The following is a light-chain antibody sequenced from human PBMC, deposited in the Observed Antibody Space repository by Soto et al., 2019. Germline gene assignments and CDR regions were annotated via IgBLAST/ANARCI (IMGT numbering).Light chain of an antibody. CDR1: SSNIGSNY. J-gene: IGLJ1*01. V-gene: IGLV1-47*02. CDR3: AAWDDSNTYV. CDR2: SNN. Sequence: QSVLTQPPSASGTPGQRVTISCSGSSSNIGSNYVYWYQQLPGTAPKLLIYSNNQRPSGVPDRFSGSKSGTSASLAISGLRSEDEADYYCAAWDDSNTYVFGSGTKVTVL.